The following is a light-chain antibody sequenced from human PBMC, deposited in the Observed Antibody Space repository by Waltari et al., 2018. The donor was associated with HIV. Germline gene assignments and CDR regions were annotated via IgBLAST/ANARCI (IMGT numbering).Light chain of an antibody. J-gene: IGLJ2*01. Sequence: QAVLTQTPSASASPGQQITISCSGSDPHVRSHYVYWYHQFPGRAPKLLLYKNNQRSSGVPDRFSGSKSGTSASLTISGLRSEDEGTYFCGAWDDNLRGLFGAGTKLTVL. CDR2: KNN. CDR1: DPHVRSHY. V-gene: IGLV1-47*01. CDR3: GAWDDNLRGL.